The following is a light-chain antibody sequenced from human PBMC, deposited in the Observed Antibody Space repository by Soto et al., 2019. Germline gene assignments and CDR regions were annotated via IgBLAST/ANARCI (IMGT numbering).Light chain of an antibody. Sequence: EIVLTQSPGTLSLSPGERATLSCRASQSVSISYLAWYQQKPGRAPRLLIYGASNRATGIPDRFSGSGSGTDLTLTISRLEPEDFAVYYCQQYGGAPSTFGQGTRLEIK. V-gene: IGKV3-20*01. J-gene: IGKJ5*01. CDR3: QQYGGAPST. CDR2: GAS. CDR1: QSVSISY.